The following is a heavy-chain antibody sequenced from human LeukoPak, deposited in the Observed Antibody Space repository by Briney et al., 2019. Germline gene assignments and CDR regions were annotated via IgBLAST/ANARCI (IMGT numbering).Heavy chain of an antibody. CDR1: GFTFSSYS. Sequence: PGGSLRLSCAASGFTFSSYSMSWVRQAPGKGLEWVGRIKSKTDGGTTDYAAPVKGRFTISRDDSKNTLYLQMNSLKTEDTAVYYCTTDGGYDPWYFDYWGQGTLVTVSS. J-gene: IGHJ4*02. V-gene: IGHV3-15*01. CDR3: TTDGGYDPWYFDY. D-gene: IGHD5-12*01. CDR2: IKSKTDGGTT.